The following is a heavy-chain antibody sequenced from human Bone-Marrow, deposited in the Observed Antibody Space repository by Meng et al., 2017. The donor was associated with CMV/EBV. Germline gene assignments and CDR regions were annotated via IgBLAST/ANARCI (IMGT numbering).Heavy chain of an antibody. J-gene: IGHJ1*01. V-gene: IGHV1-2*02. CDR1: GYTFTGYY. Sequence: QVQLVQSGAEVKKPGASVKVSCKASGYTFTGYYMHWVRQAPGQGLEWMGWINPNSGGTNYAQKFQGRVTMTRDTSISTAYMELSRLRSDDTAVYYCARDPPASYENYFQNWEQGALGTVYS. CDR2: INPNSGGT. CDR3: ARDPPASYENYFQN. D-gene: IGHD5-12*01.